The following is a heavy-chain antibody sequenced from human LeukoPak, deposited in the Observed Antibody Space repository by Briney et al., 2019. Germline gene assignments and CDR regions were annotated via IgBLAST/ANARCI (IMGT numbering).Heavy chain of an antibody. D-gene: IGHD1-26*01. CDR1: GFTFSTYA. CDR3: ARDGPGPRGSYDY. Sequence: GGSLRLSCAASGFTFSTYAMHWVRQAPGNGLEWVAVISNDGTRQYYADSMKGRFTISRDNSKDTLYLQLNSLRPEDTAVYYCARDGPGPRGSYDYWGQGTLVTVSS. CDR2: ISNDGTRQ. J-gene: IGHJ4*02. V-gene: IGHV3-30-3*01.